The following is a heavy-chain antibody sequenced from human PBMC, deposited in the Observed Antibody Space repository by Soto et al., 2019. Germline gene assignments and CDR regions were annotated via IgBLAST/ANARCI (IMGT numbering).Heavy chain of an antibody. J-gene: IGHJ4*02. D-gene: IGHD6-19*01. CDR3: AKATDPGYSSGWYFDY. CDR2: ISYDGSNK. V-gene: IGHV3-30-3*01. CDR1: GFTFSSYA. Sequence: GGSLRLSCAASGFTFSSYAMHWVRQAPGKGLGWVAVISYDGSNKYYADSVKGRFTISRDNSKNTLYLQMNSLRAEDTALYYCAKATDPGYSSGWYFDYWGQGTLVTVSS.